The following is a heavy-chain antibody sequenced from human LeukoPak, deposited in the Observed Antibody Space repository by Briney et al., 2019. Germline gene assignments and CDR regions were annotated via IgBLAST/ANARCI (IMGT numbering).Heavy chain of an antibody. D-gene: IGHD1-26*01. V-gene: IGHV1-46*01. CDR2: IQPSGGRT. CDR3: ARDNSVGDYAWWFAP. J-gene: IGHJ5*02. CDR1: GYIFTTHY. Sequence: ASVKVSCKASGYIFTTHYMHWVRQVPGQGLERMGVIQPSGGRTWYAQKFQGRVTMTRDMSTNTDYMELSSLRSDDTAVYFCARDNSVGDYAWWFAPWGQGTLVTVSS.